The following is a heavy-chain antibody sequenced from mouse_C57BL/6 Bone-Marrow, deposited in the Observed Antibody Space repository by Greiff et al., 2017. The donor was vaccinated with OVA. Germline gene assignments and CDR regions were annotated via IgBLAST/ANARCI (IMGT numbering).Heavy chain of an antibody. D-gene: IGHD2-4*01. V-gene: IGHV1-81*01. CDR1: GYTFTSYG. Sequence: VQLQQSGAELARPGASVKLSCKASGYTFTSYGISWVKQRTGQGLEWIGEIYPRSGNTYYNEKFKGKATLTADKSASTAYMELRSLTSEDSAVYFCARGADYDSYFDYWGQGTTLTVSS. CDR3: ARGADYDSYFDY. J-gene: IGHJ2*01. CDR2: IYPRSGNT.